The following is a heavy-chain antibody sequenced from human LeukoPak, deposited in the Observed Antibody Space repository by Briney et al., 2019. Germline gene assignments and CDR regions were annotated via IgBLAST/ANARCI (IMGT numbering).Heavy chain of an antibody. CDR3: ARDPLHPYIAARPNYFDY. J-gene: IGHJ4*02. CDR1: GFTFSSYS. Sequence: PGGSLRLSCAASGFTFSSYSMNWVRQVPGKGLEWVSSISSSSSYIYYADSVKGRFTISRDNAKNSLYLQMNSLRAEDTAVYYCARDPLHPYIAARPNYFDYWGQGTLVTVSS. D-gene: IGHD6-6*01. CDR2: ISSSSSYI. V-gene: IGHV3-21*01.